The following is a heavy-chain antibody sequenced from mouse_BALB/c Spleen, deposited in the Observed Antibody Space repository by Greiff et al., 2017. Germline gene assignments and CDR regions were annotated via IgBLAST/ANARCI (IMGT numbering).Heavy chain of an antibody. J-gene: IGHJ3*01. CDR1: GYAFSSSW. CDR2: IYPGDGDT. V-gene: IGHV1-80*01. CDR3: ARDWDEREWFAY. Sequence: QVQLQQSGAELVRPGSSVKISCKASGYAFSSSWMNWVKQRPGQGLEWIGQIYPGDGDTNYNGKFKGKATLTADKSSSTAYMQLSSLTSEDSAVYFCARDWDEREWFAYWGQGTLVTVSA. D-gene: IGHD4-1*01.